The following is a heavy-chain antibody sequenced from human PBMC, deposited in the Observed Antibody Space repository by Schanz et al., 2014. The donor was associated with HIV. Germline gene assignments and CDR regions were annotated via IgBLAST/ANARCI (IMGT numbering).Heavy chain of an antibody. J-gene: IGHJ3*02. V-gene: IGHV3-23*04. CDR2: ISGGGGNT. D-gene: IGHD3-10*01. CDR1: GFTFSNYA. Sequence: EVQLVESGGGLVQPGGSLRLSCAASGFTFSNYAMSWVRQAPGKGLEWVASISGGGGNTYYADSVKGRFTISRDNSKNTLYLQMNSLRVEDTAVYYCAKENPINYYSHGGPFDIWGQGTMLTVSS. CDR3: AKENPINYYSHGGPFDI.